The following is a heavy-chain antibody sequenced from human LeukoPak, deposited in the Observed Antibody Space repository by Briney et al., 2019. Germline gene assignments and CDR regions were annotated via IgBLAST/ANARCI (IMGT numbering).Heavy chain of an antibody. Sequence: SDTLSLTCTVSGVTISSVGYYWGWLRQHPGKGLEWVGYIYYSGSSYYNPSLKSRITISVDTSNNQFSLKLSSVTAAGAAFYYCARLGGSESYYDLIHYYFGMDGWGQGTTVTVS. J-gene: IGHJ6*02. CDR3: ARLGGSESYYDLIHYYFGMDG. D-gene: IGHD3-10*01. V-gene: IGHV4-31*03. CDR1: GVTISSVGYY. CDR2: IYYSGSS.